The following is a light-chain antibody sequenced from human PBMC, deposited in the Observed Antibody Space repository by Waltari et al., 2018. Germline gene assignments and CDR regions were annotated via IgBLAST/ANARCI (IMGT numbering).Light chain of an antibody. J-gene: IGKJ1*01. Sequence: EILLTQSPGTLSPRPGDRATLSCRTSQTVDNTYLAWYQQKLGQAPRLLISGISIRATGIPDRFRGSGSGTDFTLTISRLEPEDFAVYFCQQYTHSPWTFGQGTRVEVK. CDR3: QQYTHSPWT. CDR1: QTVDNTY. V-gene: IGKV3-20*01. CDR2: GIS.